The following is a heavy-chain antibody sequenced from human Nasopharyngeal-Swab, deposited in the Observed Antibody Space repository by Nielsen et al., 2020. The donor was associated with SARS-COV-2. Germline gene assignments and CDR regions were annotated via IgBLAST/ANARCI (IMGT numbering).Heavy chain of an antibody. CDR3: ARGSIAVAGTFHFDY. V-gene: IGHV3-23*01. J-gene: IGHJ4*02. Sequence: GESLKISCAASGFTFSSYAMSWVRQAPGKGLEWVSAISGSGGSTYYADSVKGRFTISRDNSKKTLYLQMNSLRADDTAVYYCARGSIAVAGTFHFDYWGQGTLVTVSS. CDR1: GFTFSSYA. D-gene: IGHD6-19*01. CDR2: ISGSGGST.